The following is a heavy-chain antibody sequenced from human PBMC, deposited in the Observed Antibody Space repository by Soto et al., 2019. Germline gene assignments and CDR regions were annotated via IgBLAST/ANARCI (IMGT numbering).Heavy chain of an antibody. J-gene: IGHJ4*02. Sequence: EVQLVESGGGLVQPEGSLRLSCVASGFTFSDYYMDWVRQTPGKGLEWVGRIRNKVMTYTTEYAASVKGRFTVSRDDSRHSLYLQMNSLKTEDTAMYYCCRVGRLTTPYYTDYWGQGTLVTVSS. CDR2: IRNKVMTYTT. CDR1: GFTFSDYY. V-gene: IGHV3-72*01. D-gene: IGHD2-21*01. CDR3: CRVGRLTTPYYTDY.